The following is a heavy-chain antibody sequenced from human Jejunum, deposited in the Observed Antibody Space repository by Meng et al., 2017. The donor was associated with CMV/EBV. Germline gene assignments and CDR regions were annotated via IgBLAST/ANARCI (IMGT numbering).Heavy chain of an antibody. CDR1: CTTFIWSR. J-gene: IGHJ4*02. CDR3: GTLKYTSGFYGPAY. V-gene: IGHV7-4-1*02. Sequence: RVQVGLEFKKRGASSTVLWTVLCTTFIWSRMTGAQQAPGQGLEWMGWISTNTGNPTYAKRFTGRFVFSVDPSVSTAYLQISSLKAEDTAVYYCGTLKYTSGFYGPAYWGQGALVTVSS. D-gene: IGHD6-19*01. CDR2: ISTNTGNP.